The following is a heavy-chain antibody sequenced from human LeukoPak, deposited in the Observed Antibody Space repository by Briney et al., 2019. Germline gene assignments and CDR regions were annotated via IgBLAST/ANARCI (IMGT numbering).Heavy chain of an antibody. CDR3: ARADDSSSGYFDY. CDR1: GFTSSEYY. D-gene: IGHD6-6*01. Sequence: PGGSLRLSCAASGFTSSEYYMSWIRQAPGKGLEGVSYISSSGNSISYADSVKGRFTISRDNAKNSLYLQMNSLRAEDTAVYYCARADDSSSGYFDYWGQGTLVTVSS. J-gene: IGHJ4*02. CDR2: ISSSGNSI. V-gene: IGHV3-11*04.